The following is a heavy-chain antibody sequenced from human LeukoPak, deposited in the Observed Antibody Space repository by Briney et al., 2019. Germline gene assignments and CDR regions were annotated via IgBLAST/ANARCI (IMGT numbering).Heavy chain of an antibody. CDR2: VYYSGTT. D-gene: IGHD3-3*01. V-gene: IGHV4-59*01. Sequence: SGTLSLTCTVSGGSISSYYWSWIRQPPGKGLEWIGYVYYSGTTNYNPSLKSRITISVDTSKNQFSLKLSSVTAADTAVYYCAREKAFNYDFWSGFDPWGQGTLVTVSS. CDR1: GGSISSYY. J-gene: IGHJ5*02. CDR3: AREKAFNYDFWSGFDP.